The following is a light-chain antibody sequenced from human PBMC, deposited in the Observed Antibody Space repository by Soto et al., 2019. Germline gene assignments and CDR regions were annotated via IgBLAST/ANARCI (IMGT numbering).Light chain of an antibody. CDR1: QSISSW. V-gene: IGKV1-5*01. Sequence: DIQMTQSPSTLSASLVDRVTITCRASQSISSWLAWYQQKPGKAPKLLIYDASSLESGVPSRFSGSGSGTEFTLTISSLHPDDFATYYCQQYNSYWTFGQGTKLDIK. J-gene: IGKJ1*01. CDR2: DAS. CDR3: QQYNSYWT.